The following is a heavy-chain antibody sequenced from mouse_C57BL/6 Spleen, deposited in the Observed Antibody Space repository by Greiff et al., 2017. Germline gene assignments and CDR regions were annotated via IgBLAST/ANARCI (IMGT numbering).Heavy chain of an antibody. CDR1: GYAFSSYW. CDR3: ASYAMDY. Sequence: EVQLQQSGAELVKPGASVKISCKASGYAFSSYWMNWVKQSPEKSLEWIGEINPSTGGTTYNQKFKAKATLTVDKSSSTAYMQLKSLTSEDSAVYYCASYAMDYWGQGTSVTVSS. V-gene: IGHV1-42*01. CDR2: INPSTGGT. J-gene: IGHJ4*01.